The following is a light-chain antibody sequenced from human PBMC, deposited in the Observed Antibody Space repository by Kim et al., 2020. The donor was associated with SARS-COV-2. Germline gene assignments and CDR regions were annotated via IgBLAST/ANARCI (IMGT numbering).Light chain of an antibody. CDR2: QDS. J-gene: IGLJ2*01. V-gene: IGLV3-1*01. Sequence: VSPGQTASITCSGDKLGDKYACWYQQKPGQSPVLVIYQDSKRPSGIPERFSGSNSGNTATLTISGTQAMDEADYYCQAWDSSVVFGGGTQLTVL. CDR1: KLGDKY. CDR3: QAWDSSVV.